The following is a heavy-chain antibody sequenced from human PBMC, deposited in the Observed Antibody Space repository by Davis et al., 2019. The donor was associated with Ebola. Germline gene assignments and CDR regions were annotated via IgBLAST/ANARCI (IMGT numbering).Heavy chain of an antibody. J-gene: IGHJ3*02. D-gene: IGHD4-17*01. CDR1: GGSISSYY. Sequence: MPSETLSLTCTVSGGSISSYYWSWIRQPPGKGLKWIGYIYYSGSTNYNPSLKSRVTISVDTSKNQFSLKLSSMTAADTALYYCANTYGDFGPWAFDIWGQGTMVTVSS. V-gene: IGHV4-59*08. CDR2: IYYSGST. CDR3: ANTYGDFGPWAFDI.